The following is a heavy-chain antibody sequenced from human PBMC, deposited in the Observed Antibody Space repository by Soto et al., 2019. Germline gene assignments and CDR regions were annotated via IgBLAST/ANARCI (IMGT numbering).Heavy chain of an antibody. CDR2: INAGNGNT. CDR1: GYTFTSYA. V-gene: IGHV1-3*01. J-gene: IGHJ6*03. D-gene: IGHD3-10*01. CDR3: ARDAETFDYYCYYMDV. Sequence: QVQLVQSGAEVKKPGASVKVSCKASGYTFTSYAMHWVRQAPGQRLEWMGWINAGNGNTKYSQKFQGRVTITRDTSASTAYMELSSLRSEDTAVYYCARDAETFDYYCYYMDVWGKGTTVTVSS.